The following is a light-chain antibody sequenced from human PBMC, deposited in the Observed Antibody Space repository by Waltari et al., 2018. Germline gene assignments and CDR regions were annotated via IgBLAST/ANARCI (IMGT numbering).Light chain of an antibody. V-gene: IGLV1-51*01. CDR1: GSNIGSNF. CDR3: GTWDSSLSVV. J-gene: IGLJ2*01. CDR2: DNN. Sequence: QSVLTQPPSVSAAAGQKVTISCSGSGSNIGSNFVSWYQQLPGTAPKLLIFDNNKRPSGIPDRCSGCKSGSSATRGIAGLQTGDEAEYYCGTWDSSLSVVFGGGTKLTVL.